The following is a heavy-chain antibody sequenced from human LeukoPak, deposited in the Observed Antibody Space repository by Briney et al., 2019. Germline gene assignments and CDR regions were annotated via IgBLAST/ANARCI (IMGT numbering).Heavy chain of an antibody. Sequence: GGSLRLSCAASEFTFSSYAMSWVRQAPGKGLEWVSGISDRGGSTYYADSVKGRFTISRDNSKNTLYLQMNSLRAEDTAVYYCARLWRPQIRRGYYYHDAFDIWGQGTMVTVSS. CDR3: ARLWRPQIRRGYYYHDAFDI. J-gene: IGHJ3*02. V-gene: IGHV3-23*01. CDR1: EFTFSSYA. CDR2: ISDRGGST. D-gene: IGHD3-3*01.